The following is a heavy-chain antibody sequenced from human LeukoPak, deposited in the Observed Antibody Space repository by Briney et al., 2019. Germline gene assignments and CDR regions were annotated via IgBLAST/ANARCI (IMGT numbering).Heavy chain of an antibody. J-gene: IGHJ4*02. CDR1: GGSISSYY. CDR2: IYYSGST. V-gene: IGHV4-59*08. D-gene: IGHD4-17*01. Sequence: SETLSLTCTVYGGSISSYYWSWIRQPPGKGLEWIGYIYYSGSTNYNPSLKSRVTISVDTSKNQFSLKLSSVTAADTAVYYCARHVGTATTPLDYWGQGTLVTVSS. CDR3: ARHVGTATTPLDY.